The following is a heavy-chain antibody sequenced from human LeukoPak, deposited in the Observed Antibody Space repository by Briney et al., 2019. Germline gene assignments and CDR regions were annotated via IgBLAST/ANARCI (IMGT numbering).Heavy chain of an antibody. CDR2: IDGSGDKT. V-gene: IGHV3-23*01. CDR3: AKVQFNWGPIEY. D-gene: IGHD7-27*01. Sequence: GGSLRLSCAASGFTFSNFAIRWVRQVPGKGLEWVSSIDGSGDKTHYPDSVRGRFTVSRDNSKNTLYLQMNSLRVEDTATYFCAKVQFNWGPIEYWGQGTPVIVSS. J-gene: IGHJ4*02. CDR1: GFTFSNFA.